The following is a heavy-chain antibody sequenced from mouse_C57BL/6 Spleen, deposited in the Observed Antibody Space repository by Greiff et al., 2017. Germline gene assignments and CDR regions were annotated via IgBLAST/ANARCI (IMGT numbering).Heavy chain of an antibody. CDR1: GYTFTSYW. V-gene: IGHV1-72*01. J-gene: IGHJ3*01. CDR2: LDPNSGGT. Sequence: QVQLQQPGAELVKPGASVKLSCKASGYTFTSYWMHWVKQRPGRGLEWIGRLDPNSGGTKYNEEFKSKATLTVDKTSNTAYMQLSSLTSEDSAGYYCARGYYSNYACFAYWGQGTLVTVSA. CDR3: ARGYYSNYACFAY. D-gene: IGHD2-5*01.